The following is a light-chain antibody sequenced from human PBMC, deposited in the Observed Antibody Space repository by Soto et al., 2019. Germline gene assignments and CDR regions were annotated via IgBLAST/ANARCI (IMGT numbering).Light chain of an antibody. CDR2: AAY. V-gene: IGKV1-27*01. J-gene: IGKJ3*01. CDR3: QKCNSAPFT. Sequence: DTQMTQSPSSLSASVGDRVTITCRASQGIYNYLAWYQQKPGKVPKILIYAAYSLVSGVPSRFSGSGSGTDFTLTISSLQPEDVATYYCQKCNSAPFTFGPGTKGDIK. CDR1: QGIYNY.